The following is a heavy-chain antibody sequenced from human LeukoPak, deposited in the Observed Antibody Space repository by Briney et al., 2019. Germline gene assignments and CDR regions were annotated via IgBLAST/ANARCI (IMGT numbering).Heavy chain of an antibody. CDR3: ARVGYCSSTSCFTNFFDY. V-gene: IGHV3-64*01. CDR2: INSNGDST. J-gene: IGHJ4*02. D-gene: IGHD2-2*01. CDR1: GFTFSSYP. Sequence: GGSLRLSCAASGFTFSSYPMHWVRQAPGKGLEYVSDINSNGDSTYYANSVKGRFTISRDNSKNTLYLQMGSLRAEDMAMYYCARVGYCSSTSCFTNFFDYWGQGTLVTVAS.